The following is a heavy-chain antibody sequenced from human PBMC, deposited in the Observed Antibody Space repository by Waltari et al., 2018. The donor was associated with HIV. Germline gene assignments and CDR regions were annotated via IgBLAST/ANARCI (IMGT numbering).Heavy chain of an antibody. V-gene: IGHV4-59*01. CDR3: ARGGGFYEDSGYYEGWFDP. CDR2: IDYSGRT. D-gene: IGHD3-22*01. J-gene: IGHJ5*02. Sequence: QVELQESGPGLVKPSETLSVTFTVSGGSISRYYWSWIRQPPGKGLEWVGYIDYSGRTNYNPSLKSRVTISADMSKNQFSLKLTSVTAADTAVYYCARGGGFYEDSGYYEGWFDPWGQGTLVTVSS. CDR1: GGSISRYY.